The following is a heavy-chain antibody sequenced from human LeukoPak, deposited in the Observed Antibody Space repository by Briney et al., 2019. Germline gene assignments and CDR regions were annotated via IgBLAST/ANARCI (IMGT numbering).Heavy chain of an antibody. CDR1: GFTFSSYS. J-gene: IGHJ4*02. D-gene: IGHD3-9*01. V-gene: IGHV3-21*01. CDR2: ISSSSSYI. Sequence: GGSLRLSCAASGFTFSSYSMNWVRQAPGKGLEWDSSISSSSSYIYYADSVKGRFTISRDNAKNPLYLQMNSLRAEDTAVYYCARGLRRCFDWFSAGIDYWSQGTLVTVSS. CDR3: ARGLRRCFDWFSAGIDY.